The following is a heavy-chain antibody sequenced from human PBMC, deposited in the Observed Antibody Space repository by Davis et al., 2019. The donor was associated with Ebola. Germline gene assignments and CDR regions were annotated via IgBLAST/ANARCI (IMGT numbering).Heavy chain of an antibody. V-gene: IGHV1-2*06. CDR1: GYTFTGYY. J-gene: IGHJ6*04. CDR2: INPYNSGT. CDR3: ARVRYCGGDCSRHYYYGMDV. D-gene: IGHD2-21*02. Sequence: AASVKVSCKAFGYTFTGYYLHWVRQAPGQGLEWMGRINPYNSGTNYAQKFQGRVTMTRDTSISTAYMELSSLRTDDTAVYYCARVRYCGGDCSRHYYYGMDVWGKGTTVTVSS.